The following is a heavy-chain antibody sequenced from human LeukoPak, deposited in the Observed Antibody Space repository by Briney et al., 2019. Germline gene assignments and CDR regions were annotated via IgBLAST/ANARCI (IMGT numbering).Heavy chain of an antibody. J-gene: IGHJ2*01. CDR2: VRSKDNGYAA. CDR1: GFTFSGSA. V-gene: IGHV3-73*01. Sequence: PGGPLRLSCAASGFTFSGSAMHWVRQASGKGLEWVGRVRSKDNGYAASYTASVKGRFTVSRDDSKNTAYLQMDSLKTEDTAVYFCSRTSDIAWYFDLWGRGTLVTVSS. D-gene: IGHD5-12*01. CDR3: SRTSDIAWYFDL.